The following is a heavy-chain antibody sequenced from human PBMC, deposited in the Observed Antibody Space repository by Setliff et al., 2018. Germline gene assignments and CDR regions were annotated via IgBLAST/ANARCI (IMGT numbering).Heavy chain of an antibody. CDR2: FDPEDSET. V-gene: IGHV1-24*01. J-gene: IGHJ6*03. D-gene: IGHD3-3*01. Sequence: ASVKVSCKVSGYTLTELSMHWVRQAPGKGLEWMGGFDPEDSETIYAQKFQGRVTMTEDTSTDTAYMELRSLRSEDTAMYYCARGRHPPWSGYPYYYMDVWGKGTTVTVSS. CDR3: ARGRHPPWSGYPYYYMDV. CDR1: GYTLTELS.